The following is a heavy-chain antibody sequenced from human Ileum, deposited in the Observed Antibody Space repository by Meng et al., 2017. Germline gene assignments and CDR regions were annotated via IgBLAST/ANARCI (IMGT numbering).Heavy chain of an antibody. CDR1: GASRSVVSY. CDR2: IDHLGIA. Sequence: QVQLQESGPGLVKASEPLSLTCSVSGASRSVVSYWSWVRQSPGKGLEWIGQIDHLGIAYYKPSLKSRVTMSIDQSKSQFSLRLTSVSAADTAVYYCARHGGYYQDFWGQGTLVTVSS. V-gene: IGHV4-4*02. CDR3: ARHGGYYQDF. J-gene: IGHJ4*02. D-gene: IGHD4-23*01.